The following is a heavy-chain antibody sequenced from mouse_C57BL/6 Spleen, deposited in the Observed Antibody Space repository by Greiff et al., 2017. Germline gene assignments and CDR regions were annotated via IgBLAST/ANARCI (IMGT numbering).Heavy chain of an antibody. CDR2: SRNKANDYTT. CDR1: GFTFSDFY. V-gene: IGHV7-1*01. J-gene: IGHJ2*01. D-gene: IGHD1-1*01. Sequence: EVQGVESGGGLVQSGRSLRLSCATSGFTFSDFYMEWVRQAPGKGLEWIAASRNKANDYTTEYSASVKGRFIVSRDTYQSILYIQMNALRDEDTAIYYCARDYNYGSSDNYWGQGTTLTVSS. CDR3: ARDYNYGSSDNY.